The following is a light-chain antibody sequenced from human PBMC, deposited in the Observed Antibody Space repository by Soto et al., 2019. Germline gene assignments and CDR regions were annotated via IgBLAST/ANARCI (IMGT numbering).Light chain of an antibody. J-gene: IGKJ5*01. Sequence: IQLTQSPSSLAACVGDRVTITCRASQGISTYLGWYRQRPGKAPKLLIYAASTLQSGVSSRFSGSGSGTDFTLTISRLETEDFAVFYCQQYGTSEIIFGQGTRLEIK. CDR2: AAS. CDR3: QQYGTSEII. CDR1: QGISTY. V-gene: IGKV1-9*01.